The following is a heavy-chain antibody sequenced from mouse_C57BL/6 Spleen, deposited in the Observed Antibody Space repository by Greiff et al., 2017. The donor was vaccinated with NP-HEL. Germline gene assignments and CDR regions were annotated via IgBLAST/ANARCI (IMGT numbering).Heavy chain of an antibody. D-gene: IGHD4-1*01. V-gene: IGHV1-81*01. CDR3: AREETGTFDY. Sequence: VQLVESGAELARPGASVKLSCKASGYTFTSYGISWVKQRTGQGLEWIGEIYPRSGNTYYNEKFKGKATLTADKSSSTAYMELRSLTSEDSAVYFCAREETGTFDYWGQGTTLTVSS. J-gene: IGHJ2*01. CDR1: GYTFTSYG. CDR2: IYPRSGNT.